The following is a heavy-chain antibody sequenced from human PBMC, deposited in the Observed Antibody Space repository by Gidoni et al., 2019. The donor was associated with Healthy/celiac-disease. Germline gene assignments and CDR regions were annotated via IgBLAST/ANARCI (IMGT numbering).Heavy chain of an antibody. J-gene: IGHJ4*02. CDR2: ISYDGSNK. D-gene: IGHD3-10*01. CDR3: ANAPEWASNPFGFDY. CDR1: GFTFSRYG. V-gene: IGHV3-30*18. Sequence: QVQLVESGGGVVQPGRSLSLPCAPCGFTFSRYGMHWVRQAPGKGLEWVAVISYDGSNKYYADSVKGRFTISRDNSKNTLYLQMNSLRAEDTAVYYCANAPEWASNPFGFDYWGQGTLVTVSS.